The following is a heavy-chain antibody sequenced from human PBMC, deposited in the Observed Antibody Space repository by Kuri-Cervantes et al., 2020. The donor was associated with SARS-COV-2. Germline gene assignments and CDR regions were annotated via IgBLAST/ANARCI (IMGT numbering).Heavy chain of an antibody. CDR3: ARDVGNWCDP. V-gene: IGHV1-18*01. CDR1: GYTFTSYG. J-gene: IGHJ5*02. Sequence: ASVKVSCKASGYTFTSYGTSWVRQAPGQGLVWMGWISAYKGNTNYAQQLQGRVTMSTDTSTSTAYMELRSLRSEDTAVYYCARDVGNWCDPWGQGTLVTVSS. D-gene: IGHD2-15*01. CDR2: ISAYKGNT.